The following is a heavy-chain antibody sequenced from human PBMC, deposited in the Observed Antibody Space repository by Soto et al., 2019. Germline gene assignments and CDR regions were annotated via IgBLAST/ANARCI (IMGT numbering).Heavy chain of an antibody. D-gene: IGHD1-1*01. V-gene: IGHV4-39*01. J-gene: IGHJ4*02. CDR1: GGSIGSSSYY. CDR2: IYDRGST. Sequence: SETLSLTCTVSGGSIGSSSYYWGWIRQPPGKGLEWIGSIYDRGSTYSNPSLKSRLTTSLDTSKNQFSLKLTSVTAADTAVYYYDGNGYLGRHWGQGTLVTVSS. CDR3: DGNGYLGRH.